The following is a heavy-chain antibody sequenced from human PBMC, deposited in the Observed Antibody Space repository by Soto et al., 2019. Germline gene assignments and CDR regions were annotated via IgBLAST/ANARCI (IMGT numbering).Heavy chain of an antibody. J-gene: IGHJ4*02. CDR1: GFTFSSYG. D-gene: IGHD6-13*01. V-gene: IGHV3-30*03. CDR2: ISYDGSNK. CDR3: ATYSSSWYVY. Sequence: GGSLRLSCAASGFTFSSYGMRWVRQAPGKGLEWVAVISYDGSNKYYADSVKGRFTISRDNSKNTLYLQMNSLRAEDTAVYYCATYSSSWYVYWGQGTLVTVSS.